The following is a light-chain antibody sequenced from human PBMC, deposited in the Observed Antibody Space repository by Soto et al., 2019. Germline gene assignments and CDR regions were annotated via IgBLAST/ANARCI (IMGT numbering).Light chain of an antibody. CDR2: DVS. CDR1: NSDVGGYNF. Sequence: QSALTQPASVSGSPGQSITISCTGTNSDVGGYNFVSWYQQHPGKAPKLMIYDVSNRPSGLSNRFSDSKSGNTASLNISGLQAADEADYYCSSYTSSSMPHVFGIGPKVTVL. CDR3: SSYTSSSMPHV. J-gene: IGLJ1*01. V-gene: IGLV2-14*01.